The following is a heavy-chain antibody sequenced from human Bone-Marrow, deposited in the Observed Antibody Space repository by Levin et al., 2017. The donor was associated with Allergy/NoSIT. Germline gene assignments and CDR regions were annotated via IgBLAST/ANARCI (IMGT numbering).Heavy chain of an antibody. D-gene: IGHD6-13*01. V-gene: IGHV4-59*01. CDR1: GGSISSYY. J-gene: IGHJ5*02. CDR2: IYYSGST. CDR3: ARAQRPIAQQHSGVHWFDP. Sequence: SSETLSLTCTVSGGSISSYYWSWIRQPPGKGLEWIGYIYYSGSTNYNPSLKSRVTISVDTSKNQFSLKLSSVTAADTAVYYCARAQRPIAQQHSGVHWFDPWGQGTLVTVSS.